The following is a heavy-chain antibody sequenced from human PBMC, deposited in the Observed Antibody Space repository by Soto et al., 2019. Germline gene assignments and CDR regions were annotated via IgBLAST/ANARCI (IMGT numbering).Heavy chain of an antibody. CDR3: AIPRHDSSGYSPNDAFDM. Sequence: QVHLVESGGGVVQPGRSLRLSCAGFGFPFTNYGMYWVRQAPGKGLEWVAVLSFDGSTENYADSVKGRFTISRDISKNTLYLQMNGLRAEDSGLYYCAIPRHDSSGYSPNDAFDMLGQGTMVTVSS. V-gene: IGHV3-30*03. D-gene: IGHD3-22*01. J-gene: IGHJ3*02. CDR1: GFPFTNYG. CDR2: LSFDGSTE.